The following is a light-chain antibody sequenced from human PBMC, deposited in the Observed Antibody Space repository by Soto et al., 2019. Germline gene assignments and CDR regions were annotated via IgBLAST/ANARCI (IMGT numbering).Light chain of an antibody. CDR3: QQYGSSPWT. V-gene: IGKV3-20*01. J-gene: IGKJ1*01. CDR1: QSVSSN. Sequence: EIVMTQSPSTLSVSPGERATLSCRASQSVSSNLAWYQQKPGQAPRLLIYGASNRATGIPGRFSGSGSGTDFTLTISRLEPEDFAVYYCQQYGSSPWTFGRGTKVDNK. CDR2: GAS.